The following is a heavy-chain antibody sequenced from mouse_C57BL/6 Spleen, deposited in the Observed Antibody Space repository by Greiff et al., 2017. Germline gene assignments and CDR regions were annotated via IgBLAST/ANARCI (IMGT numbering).Heavy chain of an antibody. V-gene: IGHV1-18*01. CDR2: INPNNGGT. D-gene: IGHD1-1*01. CDR3: AREFRNYYGSSYPFDY. Sequence: EVQLQQSGPELVKPGASVKIPCKASGYTFTDYNMDWVKQSHGKSLEWIGDINPNNGGTIYNQKFKGKATLTVDKSSSTAYMELRSLTSEDTAVYYCAREFRNYYGSSYPFDYWSQGTTLTVSS. J-gene: IGHJ2*01. CDR1: GYTFTDYN.